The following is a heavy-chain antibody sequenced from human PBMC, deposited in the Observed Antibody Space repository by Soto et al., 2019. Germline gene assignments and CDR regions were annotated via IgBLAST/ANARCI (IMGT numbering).Heavy chain of an antibody. CDR3: AREDYYDSSGYHLPGYYYYGMDV. V-gene: IGHV1-18*04. CDR2: VSAYNGNT. CDR1: GYTFTSYG. J-gene: IGHJ6*02. Sequence: ASVKVSCKASGYTFTSYGISWVRQAPGQGLEWMGWVSAYNGNTNYAQKLQGRVTITRDTSASTAYMELSSLRSEDTAVYYCAREDYYDSSGYHLPGYYYYGMDVWGQGTTVTVSS. D-gene: IGHD3-22*01.